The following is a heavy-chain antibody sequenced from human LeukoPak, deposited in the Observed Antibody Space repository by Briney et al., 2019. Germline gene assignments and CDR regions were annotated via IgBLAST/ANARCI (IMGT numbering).Heavy chain of an antibody. CDR2: INPNSGGT. J-gene: IGHJ4*02. CDR1: GYTFTSYA. Sequence: VASVKVSCKASGYTFTSYALNWVRQAPGQGLEWMGWINPNSGGTNYAQKFQGRVTMTRDTSISTAYMELSRLRSDDTAVYYCARAVDCSGGSCYSVGYYFDYWGQGTLVTVSS. V-gene: IGHV1-2*02. D-gene: IGHD2-15*01. CDR3: ARAVDCSGGSCYSVGYYFDY.